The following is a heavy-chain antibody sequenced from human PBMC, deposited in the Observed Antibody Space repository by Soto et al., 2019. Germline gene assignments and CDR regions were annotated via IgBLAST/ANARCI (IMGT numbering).Heavy chain of an antibody. CDR3: VGSAGGSPPWFDI. Sequence: QVHLVQSGAEVKKPGASVKVSCKASRYTFITYALHWVRQAPGQRLEWMGWINAGNGDTKYSQKFQGSVTITRDISATTAYMELSSLRSEDTAVYYCVGSAGGSPPWFDIWGQGTMVTVSS. V-gene: IGHV1-3*01. D-gene: IGHD3-16*01. CDR2: INAGNGDT. J-gene: IGHJ3*02. CDR1: RYTFITYA.